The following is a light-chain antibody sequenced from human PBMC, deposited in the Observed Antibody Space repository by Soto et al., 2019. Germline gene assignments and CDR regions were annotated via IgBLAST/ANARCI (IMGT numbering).Light chain of an antibody. V-gene: IGLV2-14*01. CDR2: DVS. J-gene: IGLJ3*02. CDR3: SSYTSSSTLGV. Sequence: QCALTQPASVSGSPGQSITISCTGTSSDVGGYKYVSWYQQYPGKAPKLLIYDVSYRPSGVSNRFSGSKSGNTASLTISGLQAEDEADYYCSSYTSSSTLGVFGGGTKVTVL. CDR1: SSDVGGYKY.